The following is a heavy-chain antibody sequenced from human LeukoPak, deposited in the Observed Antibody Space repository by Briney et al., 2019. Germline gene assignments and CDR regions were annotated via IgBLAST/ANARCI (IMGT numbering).Heavy chain of an antibody. CDR3: AREGGTSCCNSFDY. Sequence: GGSLRLSRAASGFTVSSTYMSWVRQAPGKGLEWVSVFYSGGSTDYVDSVKGRFTVSRDNSKNTLYLQMNNLTAEDTAVYYCAREGGTSCCNSFDYWGQGTLVTVSS. CDR2: FYSGGST. J-gene: IGHJ4*02. D-gene: IGHD2/OR15-2a*01. V-gene: IGHV3-66*01. CDR1: GFTVSSTY.